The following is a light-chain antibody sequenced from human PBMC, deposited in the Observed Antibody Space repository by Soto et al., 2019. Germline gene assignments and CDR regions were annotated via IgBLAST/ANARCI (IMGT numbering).Light chain of an antibody. CDR2: DAS. CDR1: QSVSTL. CDR3: QQRSNWPP. Sequence: EIVLTQSPATLSLSPGERATLSCRASQSVSTLLAWYQQKPGQAPRLPIYDASNRATGAPARFSGSGSGTDFTLTISSLEPEDFAVYYCQQRSNWPPFGQGTRLEIK. J-gene: IGKJ5*01. V-gene: IGKV3-11*01.